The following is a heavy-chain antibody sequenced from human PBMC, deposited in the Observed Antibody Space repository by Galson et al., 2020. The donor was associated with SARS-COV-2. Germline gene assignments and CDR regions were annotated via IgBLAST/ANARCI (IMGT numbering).Heavy chain of an antibody. J-gene: IGHJ4*02. CDR1: GFSFSDYW. D-gene: IGHD3-22*01. CDR3: VRHSSGDY. Sequence: GESLKISCAASGFSFSDYWMHWVRQAPGKRLVLVSRINTHGNSTNYADSVRGRFTVSRDNAKNMLYLQMNSLRAEDTAVYYCVRHSSGDYWGQGTLVTVSS. CDR2: INTHGNST. V-gene: IGHV3-74*01.